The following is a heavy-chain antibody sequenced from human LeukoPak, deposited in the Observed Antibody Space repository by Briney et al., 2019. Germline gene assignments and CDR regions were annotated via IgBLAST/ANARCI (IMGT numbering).Heavy chain of an antibody. Sequence: PGGSLRLSCAASGFTFSSYAMSWVRQAPGKGQEWVSAISGSGGSTYYADSVKGRFTISRDNSKNTLYLQMNSLRAEDTAVYYCAKDSNTRAYSSGWFGGSYNYWGQGTLVTVSS. CDR3: AKDSNTRAYSSGWFGGSYNY. CDR1: GFTFSSYA. J-gene: IGHJ4*02. V-gene: IGHV3-23*01. D-gene: IGHD6-19*01. CDR2: ISGSGGST.